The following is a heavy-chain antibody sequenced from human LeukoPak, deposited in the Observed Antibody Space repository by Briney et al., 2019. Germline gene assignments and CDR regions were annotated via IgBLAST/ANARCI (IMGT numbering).Heavy chain of an antibody. Sequence: GGSLRLSCAASGFTFSSYAMSWVRQALGKGLEWVSAISGSGGSTYYADSVKGRFTISRDNSKNTLYLQMNSLRAEGTAVYYCAKDRNSGSYFGYWGQGTLVTVSS. CDR3: AKDRNSGSYFGY. CDR1: GFTFSSYA. D-gene: IGHD1-26*01. V-gene: IGHV3-23*01. J-gene: IGHJ4*02. CDR2: ISGSGGST.